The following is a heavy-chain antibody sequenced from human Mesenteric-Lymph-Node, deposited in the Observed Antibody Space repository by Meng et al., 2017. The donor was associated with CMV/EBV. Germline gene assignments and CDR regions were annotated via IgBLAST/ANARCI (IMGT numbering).Heavy chain of an antibody. D-gene: IGHD3-22*01. V-gene: IGHV3-74*03. CDR3: VRGYNSSWSVDVYFQH. J-gene: IGHJ1*01. CDR1: GFTFSNYW. CDR2: INADGTIT. Sequence: GESLKISCAASGFTFSNYWMHWVRQVPGKGLVWVSRINADGTITTYADSVKGRYTISRDNAKNTLFLQMDSLRAEDTAIYYCVRGYNSSWSVDVYFQHWGQGTLVTVSS.